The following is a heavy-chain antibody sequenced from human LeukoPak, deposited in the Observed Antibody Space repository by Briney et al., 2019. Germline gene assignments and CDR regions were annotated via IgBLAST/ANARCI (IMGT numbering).Heavy chain of an antibody. V-gene: IGHV3-23*01. D-gene: IGHD3-16*01. Sequence: QPGGSLRLSCAASGFTFSSYAMSWVRQAPGKGLKWVSTINDNGADTYYADSVKGRFTISRDNSYNTVSLQMNSLRDEDTGVYYCVKGLRTGVGPYMGYHYYMDVWGKGATVTVSS. CDR2: INDNGADT. CDR1: GFTFSSYA. J-gene: IGHJ6*03. CDR3: VKGLRTGVGPYMGYHYYMDV.